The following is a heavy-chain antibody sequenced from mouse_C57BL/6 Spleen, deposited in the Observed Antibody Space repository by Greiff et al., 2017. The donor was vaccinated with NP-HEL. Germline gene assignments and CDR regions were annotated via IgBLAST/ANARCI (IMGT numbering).Heavy chain of an antibody. Sequence: VKVVESGPGLVQPSQSLSITCTVSGFSLTSYGVHWVRQSPGKGLEWLGVIWSGGSTDYNAAFISRLSISKDNSKSQVFFKMNSLQADDTAIYYCARKGWRDYAMDYWGQGTSVTVSS. CDR2: IWSGGST. CDR3: ARKGWRDYAMDY. J-gene: IGHJ4*01. D-gene: IGHD1-1*02. CDR1: GFSLTSYG. V-gene: IGHV2-2*01.